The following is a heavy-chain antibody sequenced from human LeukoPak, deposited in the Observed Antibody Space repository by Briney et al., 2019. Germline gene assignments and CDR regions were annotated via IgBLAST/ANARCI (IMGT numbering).Heavy chain of an antibody. J-gene: IGHJ4*02. CDR2: INWNGGST. V-gene: IGHV3-20*04. CDR1: GFTFDDYG. Sequence: TGGSLRLSCAASGFTFDDYGMSWVRQAPGKGLEWVPGINWNGGSTGYADSVKGRFTISRDNAKNSLYLQMNSLRAEDTALYYCARDGYCSSTSCYYFDYWGQGTLVTVSS. CDR3: ARDGYCSSTSCYYFDY. D-gene: IGHD2-2*03.